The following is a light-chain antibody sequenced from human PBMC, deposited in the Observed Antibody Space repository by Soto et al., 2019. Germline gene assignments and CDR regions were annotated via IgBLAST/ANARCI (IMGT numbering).Light chain of an antibody. Sequence: QSALTQPRSVSGSPGQSVTISCTGTSSDVGRYNYVSWYQQHPGKAPRVMIYDVSERPSGVPDRFSGSKSGNTASLTISGLQAEDEADYYCCSHAGSQRDGFGTGTKVTVL. CDR1: SSDVGRYNY. V-gene: IGLV2-11*01. CDR2: DVS. J-gene: IGLJ1*01. CDR3: CSHAGSQRDG.